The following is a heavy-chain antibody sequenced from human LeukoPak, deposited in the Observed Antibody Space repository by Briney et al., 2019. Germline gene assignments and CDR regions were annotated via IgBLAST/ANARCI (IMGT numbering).Heavy chain of an antibody. CDR3: ARRRVYPNWFAP. J-gene: IGHJ5*02. D-gene: IGHD6-6*01. Sequence: ASVKVSCKASGYTFTSYDINWVRQATGQGLEWMGWMNPNSGNTGYAQKFQGRVTMTRNTSISTAYMELSSLRSEDTAVYYCARRRVYPNWFAPWGQGTLVTVPS. CDR1: GYTFTSYD. CDR2: MNPNSGNT. V-gene: IGHV1-8*01.